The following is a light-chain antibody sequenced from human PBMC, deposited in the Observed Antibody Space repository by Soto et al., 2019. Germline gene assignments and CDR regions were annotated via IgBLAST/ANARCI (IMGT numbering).Light chain of an antibody. J-gene: IGLJ3*02. CDR2: EDN. CDR1: SGSIASFY. V-gene: IGLV6-57*04. Sequence: NFMLTQPHCVSESPGKTVTISCTRSSGSIASFYVQWYQQRPGRAPTSLIYEDNQRPSGVPDRFSGSIDRSSNSASLTISGLKTEDEADYYCQSYDSSNHWVFGGGTKLTVL. CDR3: QSYDSSNHWV.